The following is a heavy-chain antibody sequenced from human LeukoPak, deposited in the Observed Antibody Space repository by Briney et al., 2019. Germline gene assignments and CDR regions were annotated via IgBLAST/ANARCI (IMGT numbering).Heavy chain of an antibody. V-gene: IGHV4-59*12. Sequence: SETLSLTCTVPGGSMSNYYWSWIRQPPGKGLEWIGYIYYSGSTYYNPSLKSRVTMSVDTSKNQFSLKLSSVTAADTAVYYCARDQVTTLGHYFDYWGQGTLVTVSS. J-gene: IGHJ4*02. CDR3: ARDQVTTLGHYFDY. D-gene: IGHD4-17*01. CDR1: GGSMSNYY. CDR2: IYYSGST.